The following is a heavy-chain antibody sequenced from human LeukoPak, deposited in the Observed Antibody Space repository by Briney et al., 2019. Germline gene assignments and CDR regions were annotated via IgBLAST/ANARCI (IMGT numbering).Heavy chain of an antibody. Sequence: GGSLRLSCAVSGFTFSASGMHWVRQAPGKGLEWLSYITNSNSIINYADSVKARFTISKDNVKTSVFLQMNSLRADDTAVYFCVTDWPVWWGQGTLVTVTA. CDR2: ITNSNSII. J-gene: IGHJ4*02. CDR1: GFTFSASG. CDR3: VTDWPVW. V-gene: IGHV3-48*01. D-gene: IGHD3-16*01.